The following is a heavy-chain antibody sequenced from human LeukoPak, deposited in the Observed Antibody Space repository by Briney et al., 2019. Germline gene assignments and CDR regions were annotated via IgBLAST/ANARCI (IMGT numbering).Heavy chain of an antibody. CDR2: INHSGST. Sequence: SETLSLTCTVSGGSIISYYWSWIRQPPGKGLEWIGEINHSGSTNYNPSLKSRVTISVDTSKNQFSLKLSSVTAADTAVYYCARRSGRRPTVVSWFDPWGQGTLVTVSS. V-gene: IGHV4-34*01. J-gene: IGHJ5*02. D-gene: IGHD4-23*01. CDR1: GGSIISYY. CDR3: ARRSGRRPTVVSWFDP.